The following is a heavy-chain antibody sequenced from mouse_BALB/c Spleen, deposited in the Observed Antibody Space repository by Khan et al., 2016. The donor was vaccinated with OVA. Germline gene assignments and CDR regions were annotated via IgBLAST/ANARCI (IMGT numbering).Heavy chain of an antibody. CDR1: GYSITSGYF. D-gene: IGHD3-1*01. V-gene: IGHV3-6*02. Sequence: EVQLQESGPGLVKPSQSLSLTCSVTGYSITSGYFWNWIRQFPGNNLEWLGYIRYDGDSNYNPSLKNRISITRDTSKNQFFLKLTSVPPEDTATYYCARGGSSGPAWFAYWGQGTLVTVSA. CDR3: ARGGSSGPAWFAY. J-gene: IGHJ3*01. CDR2: IRYDGDS.